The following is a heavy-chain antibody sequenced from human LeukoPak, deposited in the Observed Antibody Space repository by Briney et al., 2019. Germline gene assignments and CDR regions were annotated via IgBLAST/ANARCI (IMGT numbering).Heavy chain of an antibody. D-gene: IGHD3-9*01. Sequence: PSETLSLTCTVSDGSISSYYWSWIRQPPGKGLEWIGYIYYSGSTNYNPSLKSRVTISVDTSKNQFSLKLSSVTAADTAVYYCARGPGYYDILQYYYGMDVWGKGTTVTVSS. CDR2: IYYSGST. CDR1: DGSISSYY. V-gene: IGHV4-59*01. J-gene: IGHJ6*04. CDR3: ARGPGYYDILQYYYGMDV.